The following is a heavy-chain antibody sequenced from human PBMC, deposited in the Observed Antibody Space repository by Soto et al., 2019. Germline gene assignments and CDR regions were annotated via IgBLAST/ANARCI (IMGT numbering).Heavy chain of an antibody. CDR3: ARDHPYSSSWYSLDY. D-gene: IGHD6-13*01. J-gene: IGHJ4*02. CDR1: GFTFSSYW. V-gene: IGHV3-74*01. Sequence: PVGSLRLSCAASGFTFSSYWMHWVRQAPGKGPVWVSRINSDGSSTSYADSVKGRFTISRDNAKNTLYLQMNSLRAEDTAVYYCARDHPYSSSWYSLDYWGQGTLVTVSS. CDR2: INSDGSST.